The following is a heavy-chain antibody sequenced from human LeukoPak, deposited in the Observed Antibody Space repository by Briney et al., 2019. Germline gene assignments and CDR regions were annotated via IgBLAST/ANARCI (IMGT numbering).Heavy chain of an antibody. CDR2: ISSGSSAI. J-gene: IGHJ4*02. Sequence: GGSLRLSCAASGFTFNDYAMSWVRQAPGKGLEWVSTISSGSSAIFSADALKGRFTISRDDAKNLLYLDMNSLRAEDTAVYYCARGHTAVTRHFDFWGQGTLVTVSS. CDR3: ARGHTAVTRHFDF. V-gene: IGHV3-21*01. CDR1: GFTFNDYA. D-gene: IGHD4-17*01.